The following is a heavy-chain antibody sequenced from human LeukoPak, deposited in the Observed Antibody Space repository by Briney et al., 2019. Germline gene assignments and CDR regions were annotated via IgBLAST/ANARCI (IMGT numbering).Heavy chain of an antibody. CDR2: ISSSGSTI. J-gene: IGHJ4*02. CDR1: GFTFSSYE. D-gene: IGHD3-22*01. V-gene: IGHV3-48*03. CDR3: ARVDDSSGYA. Sequence: PGGSLRLSCAASGFTFSSYEMNWVRQAPGKGLEWVSYISSSGSTIYYADSVKGRFTISRDNAKNSRYLQMNSLRAEDTAVYYCARVDDSSGYAWGQGTLVTVSS.